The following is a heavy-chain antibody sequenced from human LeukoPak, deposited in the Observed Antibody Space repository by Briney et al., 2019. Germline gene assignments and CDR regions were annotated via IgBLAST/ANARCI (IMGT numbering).Heavy chain of an antibody. CDR2: VTSYNGDT. V-gene: IGHV1-18*01. CDR1: GYTFNNYG. J-gene: IGHJ5*02. CDR3: AKDWRILTGRNCFDP. Sequence: GASVKVPCKASGYTFNNYGISWVRQAPGQGREWMGWVTSYNGDTNYAQKFQGRVTMSTDTSTSTAYMELRSLRFDDTAIYYCAKDWRILTGRNCFDPWGQGTLVTVSS. D-gene: IGHD3-9*01.